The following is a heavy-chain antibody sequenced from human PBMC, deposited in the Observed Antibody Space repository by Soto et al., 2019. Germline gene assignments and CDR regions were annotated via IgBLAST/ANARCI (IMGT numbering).Heavy chain of an antibody. CDR3: ARGLAMRDTAMVDPYYYYYGMDV. CDR1: GGTFGSYA. D-gene: IGHD5-18*01. J-gene: IGHJ6*02. Sequence: SVKVSCKASGGTFGSYAISWVRQAPGQGLEWMGGIIPIFGTANYAQKFQGRVTITADESTSTAYMELSSLRSEDTAVYYCARGLAMRDTAMVDPYYYYYGMDVWGQGTTVTVSS. CDR2: IIPIFGTA. V-gene: IGHV1-69*13.